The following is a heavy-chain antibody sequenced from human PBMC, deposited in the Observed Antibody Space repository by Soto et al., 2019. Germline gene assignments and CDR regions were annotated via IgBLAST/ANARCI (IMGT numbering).Heavy chain of an antibody. CDR3: AKGVGELVRTKYYYYGMDV. V-gene: IGHV3-9*01. D-gene: IGHD3-16*01. CDR1: GFTFDDYA. CDR2: ISWNSGSI. Sequence: GGSLRLSCAASGFTFDDYAMHWVRQAPGKGLEWVSGISWNSGSIGYADSVKGRFTISRDNAKNSLYLQMNSLRAEDTALYYCAKGVGELVRTKYYYYGMDVWGQGTTVTVSS. J-gene: IGHJ6*02.